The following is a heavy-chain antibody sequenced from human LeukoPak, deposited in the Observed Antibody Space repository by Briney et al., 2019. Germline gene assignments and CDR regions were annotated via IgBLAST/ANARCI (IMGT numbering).Heavy chain of an antibody. CDR1: GFTFSSYG. V-gene: IGHV3-21*01. CDR2: ISSSSYI. J-gene: IGHJ4*02. D-gene: IGHD6-19*01. CDR3: ARVSSSGWRGLWDY. Sequence: PGGSLRLSCAASGFTFSSYGMSWVRQAPGKGLEWVSSISSSSYIYYADSVKGRFTISRDNAKNSLYLQMNSLRAEDTAVYYCARVSSSGWRGLWDYWGQGTLVTVSS.